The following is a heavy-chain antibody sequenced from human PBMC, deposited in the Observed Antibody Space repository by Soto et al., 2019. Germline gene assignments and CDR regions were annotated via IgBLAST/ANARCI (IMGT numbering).Heavy chain of an antibody. CDR3: ARRRYCSGGSCSSSYWYFDL. Sequence: EVQLVQSGAEVKKPGESLKISCKGSGYSFTSYWIGWVRQMPGKGLEWMGIIYPGDSDTRYSPSFQGQVTISADKSISTAYLQWSSLKASDTAMYYCARRRYCSGGSCSSSYWYFDLWGHGTLVTVSS. J-gene: IGHJ2*01. CDR2: IYPGDSDT. D-gene: IGHD2-15*01. V-gene: IGHV5-51*03. CDR1: GYSFTSYW.